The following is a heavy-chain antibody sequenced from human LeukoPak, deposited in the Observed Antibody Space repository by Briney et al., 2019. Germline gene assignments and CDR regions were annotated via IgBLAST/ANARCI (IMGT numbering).Heavy chain of an antibody. J-gene: IGHJ4*02. V-gene: IGHV3-23*01. CDR2: ISGSGGST. CDR3: AKAEEYYDSSGYLRLFDY. Sequence: GGSLRLSCAASGFTFSSYGMHWVRQAPGKGLEWVSAISGSGGSTYYGDSVKGRFTISRDNSKKTLHLQMNSLRAEDTAVYYCAKAEEYYDSSGYLRLFDYWGQGTLVTVSS. D-gene: IGHD3-22*01. CDR1: GFTFSSYG.